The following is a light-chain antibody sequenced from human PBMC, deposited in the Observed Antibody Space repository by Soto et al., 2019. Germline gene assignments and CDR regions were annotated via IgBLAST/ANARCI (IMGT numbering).Light chain of an antibody. CDR2: GAS. CDR1: QGVGSN. Sequence: EVVMTQSPATLSVSRGDGAALSCRASQGVGSNLAWYQQKPGQAPRLLVYGASTRATGVPARFSGSGSGTEFTLTISSLGSEDFAVYSCQQYNKWPLTFGQGTKVEIK. V-gene: IGKV3-15*01. J-gene: IGKJ1*01. CDR3: QQYNKWPLT.